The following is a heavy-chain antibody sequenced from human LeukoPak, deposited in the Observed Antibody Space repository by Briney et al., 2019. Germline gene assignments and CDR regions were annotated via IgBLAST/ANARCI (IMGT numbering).Heavy chain of an antibody. D-gene: IGHD6-19*01. J-gene: IGHJ4*02. CDR2: IYSGGST. CDR1: GFTFGDYF. V-gene: IGHV3-66*01. Sequence: PGGSLRLSCTVSGFTFGDYFMSWVRQAPGKGLEWVSVIYSGGSTYYADSVKGRFTISRDNSKNTLYLQMNSLRAEDTAVYYCARDVPKYSSGWYDRGALHYWGQGTLVTVSS. CDR3: ARDVPKYSSGWYDRGALHY.